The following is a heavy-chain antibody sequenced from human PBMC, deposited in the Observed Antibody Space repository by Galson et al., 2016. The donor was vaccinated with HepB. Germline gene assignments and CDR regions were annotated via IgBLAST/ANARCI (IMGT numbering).Heavy chain of an antibody. CDR3: AKKGYSSGKFDAFDI. V-gene: IGHV3-30*18. Sequence: SLRLSCAASGFSFGSYAMHWVRQTPAKGLEWVAVISGDGTNKYYADSVKGRFTISRDNSKRTLYLQMSSLRADDTAVYSCAKKGYSSGKFDAFDIWGQGTVVTVSS. J-gene: IGHJ3*02. CDR2: ISGDGTNK. D-gene: IGHD6-19*01. CDR1: GFSFGSYA.